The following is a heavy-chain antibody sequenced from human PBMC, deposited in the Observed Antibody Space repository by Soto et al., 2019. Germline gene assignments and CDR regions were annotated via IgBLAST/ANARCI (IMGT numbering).Heavy chain of an antibody. J-gene: IGHJ4*02. CDR1: GFTFTNYA. Sequence: EVQLLESGGGWVQPGGSLRLSCATSGFTFTNYAMSWVRQAPGVGLEWVSAVGGSGSSTFYADSVKGRFTISRDNSRNTVSLEMNSLRAEDTAVYYCAKDRARGYSGNPLCCFDYWGQGTLVTVSS. CDR3: AKDRARGYSGNPLCCFDY. D-gene: IGHD5-12*01. V-gene: IGHV3-23*01. CDR2: VGGSGSST.